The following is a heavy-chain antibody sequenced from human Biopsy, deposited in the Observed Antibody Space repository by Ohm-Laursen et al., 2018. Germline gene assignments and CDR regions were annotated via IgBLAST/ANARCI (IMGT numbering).Heavy chain of an antibody. Sequence: TLSLTCTVSGGSISSGGSYWSWIRQRPGKGLEWIGYIFNSANTYYNPSLKNLITISGDTSKNQFSLKLNSVTDADTAVYYCAKVPDPEVSYFGYYYAMDVWGQGTTVTVSS. V-gene: IGHV4-31*01. J-gene: IGHJ6*02. D-gene: IGHD2/OR15-2a*01. CDR1: GGSISSGGSY. CDR2: IFNSANT. CDR3: AKVPDPEVSYFGYYYAMDV.